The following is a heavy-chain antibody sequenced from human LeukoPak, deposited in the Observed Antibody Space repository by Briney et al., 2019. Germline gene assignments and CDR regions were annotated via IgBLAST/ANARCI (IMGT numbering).Heavy chain of an antibody. V-gene: IGHV1-69*05. CDR3: ARGQGGVWLQNNYYYYYMDV. D-gene: IGHD5-24*01. Sequence: SVKVSCKASGGTFSGYAISWVRQAPGQGLEWMGGIIPIFGTANYAQKFQGRVTITTDESTSTAYMELSSLRSEDTAVYYCARGQGGVWLQNNYYYYYMDVWGKGTTVTVSS. CDR2: IIPIFGTA. CDR1: GGTFSGYA. J-gene: IGHJ6*03.